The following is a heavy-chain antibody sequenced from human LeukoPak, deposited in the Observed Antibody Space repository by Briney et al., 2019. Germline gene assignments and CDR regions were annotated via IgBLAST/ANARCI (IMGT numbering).Heavy chain of an antibody. D-gene: IGHD2-21*02. Sequence: PGGSLRLSCAASGFTFSYYWMSWVRQAPGKGLEWVANIKEDGSENYYVDSVKGRFSISRDNAKNSLYLQMNSLTSEDTAVYYCAKVKTDILIPDSWGQGTLVTVSS. CDR2: IKEDGSEN. J-gene: IGHJ5*01. CDR3: AKVKTDILIPDS. CDR1: GFTFSYYW. V-gene: IGHV3-7*01.